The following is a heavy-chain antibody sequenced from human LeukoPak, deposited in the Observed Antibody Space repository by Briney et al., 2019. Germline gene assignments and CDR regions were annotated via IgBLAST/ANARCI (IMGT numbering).Heavy chain of an antibody. J-gene: IGHJ4*02. CDR3: ARDYYGSGSYLS. CDR2: IIPIFGTA. Sequence: ASVKVSCKASGGTFSSYAISWVRQAPGQGLEWMGGIIPIFGTANYAQKFQGRVTITADKSTSTAYMELSSLRSEDTAVYYCARDYYGSGSYLSWGQGTLVTVSS. CDR1: GGTFSSYA. D-gene: IGHD3-10*01. V-gene: IGHV1-69*06.